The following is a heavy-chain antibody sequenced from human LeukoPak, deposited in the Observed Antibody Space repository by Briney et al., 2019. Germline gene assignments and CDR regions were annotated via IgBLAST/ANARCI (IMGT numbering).Heavy chain of an antibody. CDR3: AKIPIDFWSGYTY. CDR1: GFTFSSYG. Sequence: GGSLRLSFAASGFTFSSYGMHWVRQAPGKGLEWVAFIRYDGSNKYYADSVKGRFTISRDNSKNTLYLQMNSLRAEDTAVYYCAKIPIDFWSGYTYWGQGTLVTVSS. D-gene: IGHD3-3*01. V-gene: IGHV3-30*02. J-gene: IGHJ4*02. CDR2: IRYDGSNK.